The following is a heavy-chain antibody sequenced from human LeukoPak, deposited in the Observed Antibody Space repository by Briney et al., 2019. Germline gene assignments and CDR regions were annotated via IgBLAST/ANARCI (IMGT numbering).Heavy chain of an antibody. CDR2: IYHSGST. CDR1: GGSISSGGYS. J-gene: IGHJ4*02. CDR3: ARVEGLGHFGVVYFDY. Sequence: QSSETLSLTCAVSGGSISSGGYSWSWIRQPPGKGLEWIGYIYHSGSTYYNPSLKSRVTISVDRSKNQFSLKLSSVTAADTAVYYCARVEGLGHFGVVYFDYWGQGTLVTVSS. V-gene: IGHV4-30-2*01. D-gene: IGHD3-3*01.